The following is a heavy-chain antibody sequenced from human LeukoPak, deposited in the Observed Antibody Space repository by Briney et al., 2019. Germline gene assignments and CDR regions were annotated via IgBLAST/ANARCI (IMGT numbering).Heavy chain of an antibody. CDR1: GYTFTDYY. J-gene: IGHJ4*02. V-gene: IGHV1-2*02. CDR2: INPNSGGT. D-gene: IGHD4-17*01. CDR3: EIYGDPADY. Sequence: ASVKVSCKASGYTFTDYYMHWVRQAPGQGLEWMGWINPNSGGTNYAQKFQGRVTMTRDTSISTAYMELGRLRSDDTAMYYCEIYGDPADYWGQGTLVTVSS.